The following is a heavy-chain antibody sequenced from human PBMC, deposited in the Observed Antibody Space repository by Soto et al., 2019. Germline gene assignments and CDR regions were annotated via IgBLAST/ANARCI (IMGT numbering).Heavy chain of an antibody. D-gene: IGHD2-15*01. V-gene: IGHV5-10-1*01. Sequence: GEAPKISCKGSGYSFTSYWISWVRQMPGKGLEGMGRIEPSDSYTNYSRSFQGHVTISADKSISTAYQQWSRLKASDTAMYYCARGYCSGGRCYSTPFYYYFGMDVWGQGTTVTVSS. CDR3: ARGYCSGGRCYSTPFYYYFGMDV. CDR1: GYSFTSYW. CDR2: IEPSDSYT. J-gene: IGHJ6*02.